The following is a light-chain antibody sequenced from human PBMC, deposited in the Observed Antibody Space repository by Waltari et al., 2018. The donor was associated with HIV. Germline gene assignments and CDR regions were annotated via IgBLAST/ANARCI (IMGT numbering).Light chain of an antibody. CDR2: QAS. J-gene: IGKJ4*01. CDR1: QNINRW. Sequence: DIQMTQSPDTLSASVGDRVNISCRASQNINRWLAWYQQRPGKPPKFLIYQASSLESGVPSRFSGSGSGTLFTLTINSLQPADFATYYCQQYHAYPVTFGGGTKVESK. V-gene: IGKV1-5*01. CDR3: QQYHAYPVT.